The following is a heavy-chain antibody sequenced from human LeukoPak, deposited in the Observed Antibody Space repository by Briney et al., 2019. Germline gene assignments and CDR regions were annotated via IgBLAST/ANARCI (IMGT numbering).Heavy chain of an antibody. J-gene: IGHJ4*02. CDR3: ARWDYETSSAFDY. CDR1: GGSFSGYY. D-gene: IGHD2-2*01. CDR2: INHSGST. Sequence: SETLSLTCAVYGGSFSGYYWSWIRQPPGKGLEWIGEINHSGSTNYNPSLKSRVTISVDTSKNQFSLKLSSVTAADTAVYYCARWDYETSSAFDYWGQGTLVTVSS. V-gene: IGHV4-34*01.